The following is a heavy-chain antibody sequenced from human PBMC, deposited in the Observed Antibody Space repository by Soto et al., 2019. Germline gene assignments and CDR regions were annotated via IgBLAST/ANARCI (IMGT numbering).Heavy chain of an antibody. V-gene: IGHV3-23*01. D-gene: IGHD2-15*01. J-gene: IGHJ6*03. CDR1: GFTFSSYA. Sequence: GGSLRLSCAASGFTFSSYAMSWVRQAPGKGLEWVSAISGSGGSTYYADSVKGRFTISRDNSKNTLYLQMNSLRAEDTAVYYCAKHLLNCSGGSCPDYYYYYYMDVWGKGTTVTVSS. CDR2: ISGSGGST. CDR3: AKHLLNCSGGSCPDYYYYYYMDV.